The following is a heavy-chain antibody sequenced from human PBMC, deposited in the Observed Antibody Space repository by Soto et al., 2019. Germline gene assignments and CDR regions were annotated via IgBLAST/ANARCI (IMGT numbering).Heavy chain of an antibody. V-gene: IGHV4-59*08. Sequence: SETLSVTCTVSGGSISSYYWSWIRQPPGKGLEWIGYIYYSGSTNYNPSLKSRVTISVDTSKNQFSLKLSSVTAADTAVYYCARHRGAGSSSPYYYMDVWGKGTTVTVSS. J-gene: IGHJ6*03. CDR3: ARHRGAGSSSPYYYMDV. CDR2: IYYSGST. D-gene: IGHD6-6*01. CDR1: GGSISSYY.